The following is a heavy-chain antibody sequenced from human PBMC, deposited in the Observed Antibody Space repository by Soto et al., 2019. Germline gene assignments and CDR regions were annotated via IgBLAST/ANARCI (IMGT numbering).Heavy chain of an antibody. J-gene: IGHJ4*01. V-gene: IGHV4-59*08. Sequence: WETLYLTCTVSGGSISSYYWSWIRQPPGKGLEWIGYIYYSASTNYSPSLKSRVTISVDTSKNQFSLNLSSVTAADTAVYYCARHLPYCGGDCYSLDYWGHGTLVTVSS. D-gene: IGHD2-21*02. CDR1: GGSISSYY. CDR2: IYYSAST. CDR3: ARHLPYCGGDCYSLDY.